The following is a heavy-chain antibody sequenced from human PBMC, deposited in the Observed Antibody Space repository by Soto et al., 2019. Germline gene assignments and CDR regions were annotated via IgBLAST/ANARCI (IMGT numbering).Heavy chain of an antibody. CDR1: GFNFIDYY. Sequence: TGGSLRLSCAASGFNFIDYYMGWVRQAPGKGLEWVSFVGFRGSNIFYADSVKGRFTISSDNAKKSIFLQMKSLRADDTAIYYCARPREGDYCSGGSCGFYMEVWGKGTTVTVSS. J-gene: IGHJ6*03. CDR2: VGFRGSNI. D-gene: IGHD2-15*01. CDR3: ARPREGDYCSGGSCGFYMEV. V-gene: IGHV3-11*01.